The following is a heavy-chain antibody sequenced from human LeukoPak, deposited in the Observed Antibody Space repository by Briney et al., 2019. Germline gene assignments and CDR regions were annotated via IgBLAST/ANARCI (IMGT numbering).Heavy chain of an antibody. J-gene: IGHJ4*02. V-gene: IGHV3-21*01. CDR2: ISSSSSYI. D-gene: IGHD6-19*01. CDR1: GFTFSSYS. Sequence: PGGSLRLSCAASGFTFSSYSMNWVRQAPGKGLEWVSSISSSSSYIYYADSVKGRFTISRDNAKNSLYLQMNSLRAEDTAVYYCARAMSAVGGIDYWGQGTLVTVSS. CDR3: ARAMSAVGGIDY.